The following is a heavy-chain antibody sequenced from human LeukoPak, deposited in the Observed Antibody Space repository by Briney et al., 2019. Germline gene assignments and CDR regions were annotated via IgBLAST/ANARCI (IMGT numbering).Heavy chain of an antibody. CDR1: GGSVSSGSYY. CDR2: IYYSGST. D-gene: IGHD1-26*01. Sequence: SETLSLTCTVSGGSVSSGSYYWSWIRQPPGKGLEWIGYIYYSGSTNYNPSLKSRVTISVDTSKNQFSLKLSSVTAADTAVYYCARTSATGATYFDYWGQGTLVTVSS. V-gene: IGHV4-61*01. CDR3: ARTSATGATYFDY. J-gene: IGHJ4*02.